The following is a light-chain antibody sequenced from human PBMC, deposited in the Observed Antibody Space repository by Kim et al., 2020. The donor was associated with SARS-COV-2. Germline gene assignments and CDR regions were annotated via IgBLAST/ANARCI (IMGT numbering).Light chain of an antibody. V-gene: IGLV6-57*03. J-gene: IGLJ2*01. CDR1: GGSIDDNY. CDR3: QSYNRSSVV. Sequence: GKTVTIPCPRSGGSIDDNYVQWYQQRPGGVPTTVIYEDDQRPSGVSDRFSGSIDNSSNSASLTISGLRTEDEADYYCQSYNRSSVVFGGGTKLTVL. CDR2: EDD.